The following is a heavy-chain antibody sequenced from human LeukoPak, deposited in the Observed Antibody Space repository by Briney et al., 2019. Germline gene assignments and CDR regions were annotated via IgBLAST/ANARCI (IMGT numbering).Heavy chain of an antibody. J-gene: IGHJ6*02. CDR1: GFTFSSYW. CDR2: IKQDGSEK. CDR3: ARGGGIVLMVYAIRGMDV. V-gene: IGHV3-7*01. Sequence: GGSLRLSCAASGFTFSSYWMSWVRQAPGKGLEWVANIKQDGSEKYYVDSVKGRFTISRDNAKNSLYLQMNSLRAEDTAVYCCARGGGIVLMVYAIRGMDVWGQGTTVTVSS. D-gene: IGHD2-8*01.